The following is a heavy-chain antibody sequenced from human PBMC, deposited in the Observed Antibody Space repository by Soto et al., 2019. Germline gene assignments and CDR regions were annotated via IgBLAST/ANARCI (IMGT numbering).Heavy chain of an antibody. D-gene: IGHD2-15*01. CDR3: AKARGGDYYYDMDV. J-gene: IGHJ6*02. CDR1: GFTFSSYA. CDR2: ISGGGRNT. Sequence: GSLRLSCAASGFTFSSYAMSWVRQAPGKGLEWVSEISGGGRNTYYADSVKGRFTISRDNSKDTLYLQMNSLRAEDTAVYYCAKARGGDYYYDMDVWGQGTTVTVSS. V-gene: IGHV3-23*01.